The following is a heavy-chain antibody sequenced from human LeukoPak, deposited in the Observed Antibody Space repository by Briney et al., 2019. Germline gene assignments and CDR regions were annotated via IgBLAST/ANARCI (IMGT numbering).Heavy chain of an antibody. D-gene: IGHD6-13*01. CDR3: ARGVGSSSWDDYFDY. Sequence: SETLSLTCTVSGGSISNYYWSWIRQPLGKGLGWIGYIYYSGSTNYNPSLKSRVAISVDTSKNQFSLKLSSVTAADTAVYYCARGVGSSSWDDYFDYWGQGTLVTVSS. J-gene: IGHJ4*02. CDR1: GGSISNYY. V-gene: IGHV4-59*01. CDR2: IYYSGST.